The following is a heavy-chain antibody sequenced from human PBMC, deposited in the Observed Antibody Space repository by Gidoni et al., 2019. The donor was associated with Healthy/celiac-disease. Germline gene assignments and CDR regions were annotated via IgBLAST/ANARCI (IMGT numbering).Heavy chain of an antibody. V-gene: IGHV4-34*01. CDR3: ARRGRWLQLHGGAFDI. D-gene: IGHD5-12*01. CDR2: INHSGST. Sequence: QVQLQQWGEGLLKPSETLSLTCAVYGVSFSGYYWRWIRQPPGKGLEWIGEINHSGSTNYNPSLKSRVTISVDTSKNQFSLKLSSVTAADTAVYYCARRGRWLQLHGGAFDIWGQGTMVTVSS. CDR1: GVSFSGYY. J-gene: IGHJ3*02.